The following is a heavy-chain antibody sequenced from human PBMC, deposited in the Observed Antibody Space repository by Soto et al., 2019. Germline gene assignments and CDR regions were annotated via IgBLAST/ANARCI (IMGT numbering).Heavy chain of an antibody. V-gene: IGHV3-23*01. CDR1: SFVFENFG. D-gene: IGHD4-17*01. CDR2: ISGSGFKK. J-gene: IGHJ4*02. CDR3: AKDKTTVSHFDY. Sequence: GGSLRLSCAASSFVFENFGMSWVRQAPGKGLEWISSISGSGFKKYYADSVKGRFTISRDNSKNTLYLQMNSLRAEDTAVYYCAKDKTTVSHFDYWGQGTLVTVSS.